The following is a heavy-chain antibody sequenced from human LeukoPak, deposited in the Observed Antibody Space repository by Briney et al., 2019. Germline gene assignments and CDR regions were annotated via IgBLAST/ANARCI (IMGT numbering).Heavy chain of an antibody. D-gene: IGHD3-10*01. CDR3: AKVAKYYYGPETYYFFEQ. V-gene: IGHV3-7*01. CDR1: GFPFSTYW. J-gene: IGHJ4*02. CDR2: INQDGTEK. Sequence: GGSLRLSCAASGFPFSTYWMSWVRQAPGKGREGVANINQDGTEKYYVDSVKGRFTISRDYAKNPLYLQMNSLRVEDTAVYYCAKVAKYYYGPETYYFFEQWGQGTPVTASS.